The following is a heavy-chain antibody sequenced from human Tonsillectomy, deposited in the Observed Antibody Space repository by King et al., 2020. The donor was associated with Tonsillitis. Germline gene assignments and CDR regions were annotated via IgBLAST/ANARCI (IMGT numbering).Heavy chain of an antibody. J-gene: IGHJ4*02. D-gene: IGHD4/OR15-4a*01. Sequence: VQLVESGGGLVKPGGSLRLSCAASGFTFNTYTMNWVRQAPGKGLEWVSSISSSSSYIYYADSVKGRFTISRDNAKNSLYLQMNSLRAEDTAVYYCVREGGGGYGWCYVTRGRFDYWGQGTLVTVSS. CDR3: VREGGGGYGWCYVTRGRFDY. V-gene: IGHV3-21*01. CDR1: GFTFNTYT. CDR2: ISSSSSYI.